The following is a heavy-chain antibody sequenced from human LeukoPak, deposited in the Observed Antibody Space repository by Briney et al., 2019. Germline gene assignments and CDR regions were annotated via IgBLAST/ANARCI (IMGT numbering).Heavy chain of an antibody. J-gene: IGHJ6*03. CDR3: ARDRSGRRITIFGVDYYMDV. V-gene: IGHV3-48*01. CDR2: IISSSSTI. D-gene: IGHD3-3*01. CDR1: GFTFSSYS. Sequence: GGSLRLSCAASGFTFSSYSMNWVRQVPGKGLEGVSYIISSSSTIYYADSVKGRFTISRDNAKNSLYLQMNSLRAEDTAVYYCARDRSGRRITIFGVDYYMDVWGKGTTVTVSS.